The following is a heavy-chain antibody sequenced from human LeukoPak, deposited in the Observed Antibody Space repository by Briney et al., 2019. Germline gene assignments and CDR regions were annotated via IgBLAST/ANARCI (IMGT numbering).Heavy chain of an antibody. CDR1: GGSVSSGSYY. J-gene: IGHJ4*02. CDR3: ATSNWGRWGFDY. V-gene: IGHV4-61*01. Sequence: SETLSLTCTVSGGSVSSGSYYWSWIRQPPGKGLEWIGYIYYSGSTNYNPSLKSRVTISVDTSKNQFSLKMSSVTAADTAVYYCATSNWGRWGFDYWGQGTRVTVSS. D-gene: IGHD7-27*01. CDR2: IYYSGST.